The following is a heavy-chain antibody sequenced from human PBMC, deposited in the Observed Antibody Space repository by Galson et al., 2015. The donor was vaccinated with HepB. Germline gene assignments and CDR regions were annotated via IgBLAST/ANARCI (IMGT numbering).Heavy chain of an antibody. CDR3: ARRDTMVQGVISVRDWFDP. CDR2: IIPIFGTA. CDR1: GGTFSSYA. V-gene: IGHV1-69*13. Sequence: SVKVSCKASGGTFSSYAISWVRQAPGQGLEWMGGIIPIFGTANYAQKFQGRVTITADESTSTAYMELSSLRSEDTAVYYCARRDTMVQGVISVRDWFDPWGQGTLVTVSS. D-gene: IGHD3-10*01. J-gene: IGHJ5*02.